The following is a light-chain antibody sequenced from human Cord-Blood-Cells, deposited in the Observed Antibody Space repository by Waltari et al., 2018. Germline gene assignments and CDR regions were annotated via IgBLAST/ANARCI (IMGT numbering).Light chain of an antibody. CDR3: QQYDNLPR. Sequence: DIQMTQSPSSLSASVGDRVTITCQTSQDISNYVNWYQQKPGKAPKLLIYDASHLETGVPTMFRGSGSGTDLSFTIISLQPEDIATYYCQQYDNLPRFGPGTKVDIK. V-gene: IGKV1-33*01. CDR1: QDISNY. J-gene: IGKJ3*01. CDR2: DAS.